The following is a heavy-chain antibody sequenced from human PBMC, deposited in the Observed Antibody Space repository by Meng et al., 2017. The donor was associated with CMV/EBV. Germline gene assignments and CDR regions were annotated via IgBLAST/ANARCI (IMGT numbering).Heavy chain of an antibody. D-gene: IGHD1-26*01. V-gene: IGHV3-15*01. CDR3: TTVGATFPSDY. Sequence: GESLKISCAASGFTFSSYWMSWVRQASGKGLEWVGRIKSKTDGGTTDYAAPVKGRFTISRDDSKNTLYLQMNSLKTEDTAVYYCTTVGATFPSDYWGQGTLVTVSS. CDR2: IKSKTDGGTT. J-gene: IGHJ4*02. CDR1: GFTFSSYW.